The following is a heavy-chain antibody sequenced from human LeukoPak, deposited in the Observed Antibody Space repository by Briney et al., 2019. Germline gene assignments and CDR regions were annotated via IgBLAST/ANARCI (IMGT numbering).Heavy chain of an antibody. CDR1: GFTFSSHA. J-gene: IGHJ6*02. CDR2: ISISGDDT. V-gene: IGHV3-23*01. CDR3: AKEGGTSCYSCRYYYYYGMDV. D-gene: IGHD2-2*02. Sequence: QPGGSLRLSCAASGFTFSSHAMSWVRQAPGKGLEWVSSISISGDDTLYADSVKGRFTISRDNSKNTLYLQMNSLRAEDTAVYYCAKEGGTSCYSCRYYYYYGMDVWGQGTTVTVSS.